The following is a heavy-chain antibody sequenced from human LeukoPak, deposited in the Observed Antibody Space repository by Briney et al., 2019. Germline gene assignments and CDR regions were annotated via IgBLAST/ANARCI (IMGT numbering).Heavy chain of an antibody. CDR1: GFTFSSYS. D-gene: IGHD2-2*01. J-gene: IGHJ3*02. CDR2: ISSSSSYI. CDR3: AREHTDCSSTSCYGGSAFDI. V-gene: IGHV3-21*01. Sequence: GGSLRLSCAASGFTFSSYSMNWVRQAPGKGLEWVSSISSSSSYIYYADSVKGRFTISRDNAKNSLYLQMNSLRAEDTAVYYCAREHTDCSSTSCYGGSAFDIWGQGTMATVSS.